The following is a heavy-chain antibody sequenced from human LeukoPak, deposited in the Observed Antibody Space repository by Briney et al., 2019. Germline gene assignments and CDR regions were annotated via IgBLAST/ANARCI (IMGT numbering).Heavy chain of an antibody. V-gene: IGHV1-2*02. D-gene: IGHD3-22*01. CDR3: ARAHYYDSSGYRYYFDY. CDR2: INPNSGGT. Sequence: GASVKVSCKASGYTFTSYGISWVRQAPGQGLEWMGWINPNSGGTNYAQKFQGRVTMTRDTSISTAYMELSRLRSDDTAVYYCARAHYYDSSGYRYYFDYWGQGTLVTVSS. CDR1: GYTFTSYG. J-gene: IGHJ4*02.